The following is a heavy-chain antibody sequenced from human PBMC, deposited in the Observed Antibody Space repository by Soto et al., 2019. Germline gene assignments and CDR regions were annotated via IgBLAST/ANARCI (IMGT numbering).Heavy chain of an antibody. CDR2: IKPSDGST. Sequence: ASVKFSCMASGYNFNKYYIDWVRQAPGQGLEWMGIIKPSDGSTTYAQKFQGRVTMIRDTSTSTAYLELSSLRAEDTAVYYCARGLAPDVATAQDSWGQGTLVTVSS. J-gene: IGHJ4*02. CDR3: ARGLAPDVATAQDS. CDR1: GYNFNKYY. D-gene: IGHD2-21*02. V-gene: IGHV1-46*02.